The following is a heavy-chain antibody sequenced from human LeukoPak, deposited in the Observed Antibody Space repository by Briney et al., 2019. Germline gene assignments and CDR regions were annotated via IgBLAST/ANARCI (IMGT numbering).Heavy chain of an antibody. CDR1: GYTFTSYY. V-gene: IGHV1-46*01. CDR2: INPSGGST. Sequence: ASVKVFCKASGYTFTSYYMHWVRQAPGQGLEWMGIINPSGGSTSYAQKFQGRVTMTRDTSTSTVYMELSSLRSEDTAVYYCARDSPTEGSPYYFDYWGQGTLVTVSS. CDR3: ARDSPTEGSPYYFDY. J-gene: IGHJ4*02.